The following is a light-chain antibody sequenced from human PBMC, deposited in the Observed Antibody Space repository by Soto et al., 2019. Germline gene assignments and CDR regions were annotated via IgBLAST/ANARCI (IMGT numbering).Light chain of an antibody. V-gene: IGLV4-69*01. J-gene: IGLJ3*02. CDR3: QTLVTGPWV. Sequence: QSVLTQSPSVSASLGASVKLTCTLPSGHSDYAIAWHQKQPQKGTRYLMKDNNDGSHNRGDGIPDRFSGSSSGAERYLTGASRQSEYEAGYYCQTLVTGPWVFGGGTKLTVL. CDR2: DNNDGSH. CDR1: SGHSDYA.